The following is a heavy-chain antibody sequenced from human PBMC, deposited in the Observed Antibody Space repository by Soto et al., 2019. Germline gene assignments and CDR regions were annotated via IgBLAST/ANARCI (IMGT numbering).Heavy chain of an antibody. V-gene: IGHV3-64D*06. Sequence: GGSLRLSCSASGFTFSSYAMHWVRQAPGKGLEYVSAISSNRGSTYYADSVKGRFTISRDNSKNTLYLQMSSLRAEDTAVYYCVKGQRRTVVTQEDYWGQGTLVTVSS. CDR3: VKGQRRTVVTQEDY. CDR2: ISSNRGST. D-gene: IGHD2-21*02. CDR1: GFTFSSYA. J-gene: IGHJ4*02.